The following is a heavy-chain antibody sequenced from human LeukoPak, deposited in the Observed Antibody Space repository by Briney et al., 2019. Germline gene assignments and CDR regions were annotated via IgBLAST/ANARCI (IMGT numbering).Heavy chain of an antibody. Sequence: GGSLRLSCAASGFTFGSPWVHWVRQAPGKGLVWVSRINSDGSATAYADSVKGRFTISRDNAENTLYLQMNSLRAEDTAVYYCARGTAGYHSSYFDYWGQGTLVTVSS. J-gene: IGHJ4*02. D-gene: IGHD3-16*02. CDR3: ARGTAGYHSSYFDY. CDR1: GFTFGSPW. CDR2: INSDGSAT. V-gene: IGHV3-74*01.